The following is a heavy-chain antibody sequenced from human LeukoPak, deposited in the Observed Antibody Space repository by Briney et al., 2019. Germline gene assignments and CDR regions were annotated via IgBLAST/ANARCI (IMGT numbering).Heavy chain of an antibody. D-gene: IGHD6-19*01. Sequence: GGSLRLSCAASGFTLSGYFMSWVRQAPGKGLEWVAFISYDGSNKYYADSVKGRFTISRDNSKNTLYLQMNSLRAEDTAVYYCAKVSSDWYYFDYWGQGTLVTVSS. CDR1: GFTLSGYF. CDR2: ISYDGSNK. CDR3: AKVSSDWYYFDY. J-gene: IGHJ4*02. V-gene: IGHV3-30*18.